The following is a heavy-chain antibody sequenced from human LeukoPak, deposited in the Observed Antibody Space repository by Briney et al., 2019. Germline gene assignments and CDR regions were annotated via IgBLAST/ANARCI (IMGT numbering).Heavy chain of an antibody. V-gene: IGHV3-23*01. Sequence: GGSLRLSCAASGFTFSSYAMSWVRQAPGKGLEWVSVISGSGGGTYYADSVKGRFTISRDNSKNTLYLQMNSLRADDTAVYYCANSLAVTGLFDYWGQGTLVTVSS. CDR3: ANSLAVTGLFDY. J-gene: IGHJ4*02. D-gene: IGHD6-19*01. CDR1: GFTFSSYA. CDR2: ISGSGGGT.